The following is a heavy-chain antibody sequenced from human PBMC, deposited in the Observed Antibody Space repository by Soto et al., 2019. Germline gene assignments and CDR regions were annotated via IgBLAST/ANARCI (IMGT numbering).Heavy chain of an antibody. D-gene: IGHD3-10*01. CDR1: GFTFNTYG. Sequence: QVQLVESGGGVVQPGRSLRLSCAGSGFTFNTYGMHWVRQAPGKGLEWVAVMSYDGRKEYYVDSVKGRFTISRESSKNTLYLQMNSLREEDTAVYYCVKDPTAGGTGTYYSYWGQGTLVTVSS. V-gene: IGHV3-30*18. CDR2: MSYDGRKE. J-gene: IGHJ4*02. CDR3: VKDPTAGGTGTYYSY.